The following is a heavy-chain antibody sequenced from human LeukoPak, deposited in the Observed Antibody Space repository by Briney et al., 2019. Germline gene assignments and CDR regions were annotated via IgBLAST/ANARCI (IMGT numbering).Heavy chain of an antibody. Sequence: PGGTLRLSCAASGFTFSSYNMNWVPQAPGKGLEWVSYISSSSSSIYYADSVKGRLTISRDNAKNSLYLQMNSLRAEDTAVYYCARDLGLDYWGQGTLVTVSS. V-gene: IGHV3-48*01. CDR2: ISSSSSSI. CDR1: GFTFSSYN. J-gene: IGHJ4*02. CDR3: ARDLGLDY. D-gene: IGHD1-26*01.